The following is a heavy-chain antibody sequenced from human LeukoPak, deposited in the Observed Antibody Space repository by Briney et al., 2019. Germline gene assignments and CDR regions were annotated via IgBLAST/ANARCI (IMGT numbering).Heavy chain of an antibody. CDR1: GYTFTSYG. D-gene: IGHD3-22*01. Sequence: ASVKVSCKASGYTFTSYGISWVRQAPGQGLEWMGWISAYNGNTNYAQKLQGRVTMTTDTSTSTAYVELRSLRSDDTAVYYCARDLSYDSSGTYFDYWGQGTLVTVSS. CDR3: ARDLSYDSSGTYFDY. CDR2: ISAYNGNT. J-gene: IGHJ4*02. V-gene: IGHV1-18*01.